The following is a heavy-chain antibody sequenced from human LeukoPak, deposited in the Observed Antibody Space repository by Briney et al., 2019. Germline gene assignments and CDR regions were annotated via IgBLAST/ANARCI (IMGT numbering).Heavy chain of an antibody. CDR1: GFAFNSYG. D-gene: IGHD5-18*01. Sequence: PGGSLRLSCAASGFAFNSYGMHWVRQAPGKGLEWVAVISYDGSNKYYADSVKGRFTISRDNSKNTLYLQMNSLRAEDTAVYYCAKLGRPGNTAMVLDYWGQGTLVTVSS. CDR2: ISYDGSNK. J-gene: IGHJ4*02. CDR3: AKLGRPGNTAMVLDY. V-gene: IGHV3-30*18.